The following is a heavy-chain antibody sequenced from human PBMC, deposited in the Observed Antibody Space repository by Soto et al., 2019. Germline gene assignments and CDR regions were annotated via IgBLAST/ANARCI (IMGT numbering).Heavy chain of an antibody. Sequence: GASVKVSCKASGYTFTSYGIDWVRQAPGQGLEWMGWISAYNGNTHYAQKLQGRVTMTTDTSTSTAYMELRSLRSDDTAVYYCARVQSCYDFAYWGQGTLVTVSS. V-gene: IGHV1-18*01. D-gene: IGHD5-12*01. J-gene: IGHJ4*02. CDR1: GYTFTSYG. CDR3: ARVQSCYDFAY. CDR2: ISAYNGNT.